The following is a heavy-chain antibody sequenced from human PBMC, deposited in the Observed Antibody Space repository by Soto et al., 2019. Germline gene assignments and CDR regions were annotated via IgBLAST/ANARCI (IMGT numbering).Heavy chain of an antibody. Sequence: SVKVSCKASGGTFSSYAISWVRQAPGQGLEWMGGIIPIFGTANYAQKFQGRVTITADESTSTAYMELSSLRSEDTAVYYCARDYYDSSGYYPNNHYWYFDLWGRGTLVTVSS. CDR2: IIPIFGTA. V-gene: IGHV1-69*13. CDR3: ARDYYDSSGYYPNNHYWYFDL. CDR1: GGTFSSYA. D-gene: IGHD3-22*01. J-gene: IGHJ2*01.